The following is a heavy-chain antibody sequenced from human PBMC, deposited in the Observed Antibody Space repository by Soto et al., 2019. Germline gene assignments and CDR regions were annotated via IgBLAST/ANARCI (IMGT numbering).Heavy chain of an antibody. D-gene: IGHD3-10*01. Sequence: ASVKVSCKASGYTFTSYDINWVRQATGQGLEWMGWMNPNSGNTGYAQKFQGRVTMTRNTSISTAYMELSSLRSEDTAVYYCAADRYSGSGRRNYYMDVWGKGTTVTVSS. CDR1: GYTFTSYD. J-gene: IGHJ6*03. CDR3: AADRYSGSGRRNYYMDV. CDR2: MNPNSGNT. V-gene: IGHV1-8*01.